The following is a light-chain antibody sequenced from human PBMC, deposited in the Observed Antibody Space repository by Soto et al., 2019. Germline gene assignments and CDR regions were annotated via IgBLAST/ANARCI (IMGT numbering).Light chain of an antibody. J-gene: IGKJ5*01. Sequence: EIVLTQSPGTLSLSPGERATLSCRASQSVSSSYLAWYQQKSGQAPRLLIYDASNRATGIPARLSGSGSGTDFTLTISSLEPEDFAVYYCQQRSNWPATFGQGTRLEI. CDR3: QQRSNWPAT. CDR1: QSVSSSY. CDR2: DAS. V-gene: IGKV3D-20*02.